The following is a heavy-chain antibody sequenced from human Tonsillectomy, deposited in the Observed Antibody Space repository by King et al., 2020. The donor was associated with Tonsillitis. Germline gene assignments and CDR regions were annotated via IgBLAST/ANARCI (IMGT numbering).Heavy chain of an antibody. J-gene: IGHJ3*02. CDR1: GFNFNTYA. V-gene: IGHV3-23*04. CDR3: AKAYGGHPIYDAFDI. CDR2: VSASGGSI. Sequence: EVQLVESGGGLVQPGGSLRLSCAASGFNFNTYAMTWVRQAPGKGLDWVSGVSASGGSIFYADSVKGRFTISRDNSKNTLFLQMNSLRAEDTALYFGAKAYGGHPIYDAFDIWGQGTMVTVSS. D-gene: IGHD4-23*01.